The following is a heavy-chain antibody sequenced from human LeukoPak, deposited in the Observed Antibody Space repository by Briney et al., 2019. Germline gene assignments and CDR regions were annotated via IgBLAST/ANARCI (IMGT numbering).Heavy chain of an antibody. Sequence: GGSLRLSCGTSGFIFSNYGMHWVRQALAKGLEWVAVIWNDGSNKYYADSVKGRFTISRDNSKTTLEMNSLRVEDTAVYYCARSVRGSETGAGDAFDIWGQGTMVTVSS. J-gene: IGHJ3*02. CDR3: ARSVRGSETGAGDAFDI. CDR1: GFIFSNYG. D-gene: IGHD1-1*01. CDR2: IWNDGSNK. V-gene: IGHV3-33*01.